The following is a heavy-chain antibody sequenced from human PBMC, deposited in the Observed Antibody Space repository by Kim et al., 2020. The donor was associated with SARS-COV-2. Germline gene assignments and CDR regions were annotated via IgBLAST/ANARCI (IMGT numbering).Heavy chain of an antibody. CDR1: GGSISSYY. CDR3: ARDLRYSSSYSVPYYYGM. V-gene: IGHV4-59*13. J-gene: IGHJ6*01. D-gene: IGHD6-13*01. Sequence: SETLSLTCTVSGGSISSYYWSWIRQPPGKGLEWIGYIYYSGSTNYNPSLKSRVTISVDTSKNPFSLKLCSVTAADTAVYYCARDLRYSSSYSVPYYYGM. CDR2: IYYSGST.